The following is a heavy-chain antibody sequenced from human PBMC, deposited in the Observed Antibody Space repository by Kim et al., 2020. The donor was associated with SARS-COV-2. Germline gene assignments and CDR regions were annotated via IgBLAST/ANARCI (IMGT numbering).Heavy chain of an antibody. Sequence: NYNPSLKSRVTISVDTSKNQFSLKLSSVTAADTAVYYCARGLWLRLKLDYWGQGTLVTVSS. CDR3: ARGLWLRLKLDY. J-gene: IGHJ4*02. V-gene: IGHV4-34*01. D-gene: IGHD5-12*01.